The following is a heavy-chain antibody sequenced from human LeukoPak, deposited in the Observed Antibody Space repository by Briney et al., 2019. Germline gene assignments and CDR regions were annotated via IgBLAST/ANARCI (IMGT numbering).Heavy chain of an antibody. CDR1: GFTFYGYE. V-gene: IGHV3-48*03. J-gene: IGHJ3*02. CDR2: ISSSGTTI. Sequence: QSGGSLRHSCAASGFTFYGYEMNWVRQAPGNGLEWVSYISSSGTTIYYADTVKGRFTISRANAKNSLYLQMNSLRAGVTAVYCCARVLRSNAFDIWGQGTMVTVSS. CDR3: ARVLRSNAFDI.